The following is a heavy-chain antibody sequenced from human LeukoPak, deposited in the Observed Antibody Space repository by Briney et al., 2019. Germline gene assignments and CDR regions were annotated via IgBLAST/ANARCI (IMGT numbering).Heavy chain of an antibody. Sequence: GGSLRLSCVTSGFTFSRYSMRWVRQAPGKGLEWVSSIYFTGNYISYADSVKGRFTISRDNAKNSLYLQMNSLRAEDTAVYYCARGGSYGSFDYWGQGTLVTVSS. D-gene: IGHD1-26*01. CDR1: GFTFSRYS. J-gene: IGHJ4*02. CDR2: IYFTGNYI. CDR3: ARGGSYGSFDY. V-gene: IGHV3-21*01.